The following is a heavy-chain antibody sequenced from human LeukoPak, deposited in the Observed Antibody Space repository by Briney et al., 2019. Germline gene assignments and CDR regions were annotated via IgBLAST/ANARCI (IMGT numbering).Heavy chain of an antibody. Sequence: SETLSLTCTVSGGSISSYYWSWIRQPPGKGLEWIGYIYYSGSTNYNPSLKSRVTISVDRSKNQFSLKLSSVTAADTAVYYCARADGGDSSPYYFDYWGQGTLVTVSS. J-gene: IGHJ4*02. V-gene: IGHV4-59*12. CDR3: ARADGGDSSPYYFDY. CDR1: GGSISSYY. D-gene: IGHD3-22*01. CDR2: IYYSGST.